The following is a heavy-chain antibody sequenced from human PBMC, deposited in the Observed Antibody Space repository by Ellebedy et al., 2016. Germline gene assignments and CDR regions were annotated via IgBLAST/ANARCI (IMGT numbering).Heavy chain of an antibody. J-gene: IGHJ5*01. V-gene: IGHV4-59*02. CDR2: VFYGGST. Sequence: SETLSLTXTVSGGSVDTYYWTWIRQSPGRGLEWIGYVFYGGSTKYNPSLRSRVTISLDTSKYQFSLKLNSVNAADTAVYYCARGLYFDSSGYYYWFDPWGQGTLVTVSS. CDR1: GGSVDTYY. CDR3: ARGLYFDSSGYYYWFDP. D-gene: IGHD3-22*01.